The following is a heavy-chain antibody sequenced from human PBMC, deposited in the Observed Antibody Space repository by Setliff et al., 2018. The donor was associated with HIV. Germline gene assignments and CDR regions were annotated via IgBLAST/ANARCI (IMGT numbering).Heavy chain of an antibody. Sequence: PSETLSLTCTVSDGSISSHYWTWIRQPAGKGLEWIGRIYTSGSTNYNPSLKSRVTISVDTSKNQVSLKVSSVTAADTAVYYCARHANTVTTVFVDYFDYWGQGTLVTVSS. CDR1: DGSISSHY. J-gene: IGHJ4*02. CDR3: ARHANTVTTVFVDYFDY. V-gene: IGHV4-4*07. D-gene: IGHD4-17*01. CDR2: IYTSGST.